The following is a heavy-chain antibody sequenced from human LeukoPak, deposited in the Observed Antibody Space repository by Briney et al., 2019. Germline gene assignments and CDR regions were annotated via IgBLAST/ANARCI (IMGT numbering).Heavy chain of an antibody. Sequence: SQTLSLTCAISGDNVSSNSAAWIWIRQSPSRGLEWLGRTFYRSKWYNDYAVSVKSRITINPDTSKNQFSLHLNSVTPEDTAVYYCARGGYSSSRHAFDIWGQGTMVTVSS. CDR3: ARGGYSSSRHAFDI. D-gene: IGHD6-13*01. CDR2: TFYRSKWYN. CDR1: GDNVSSNSAA. V-gene: IGHV6-1*01. J-gene: IGHJ3*02.